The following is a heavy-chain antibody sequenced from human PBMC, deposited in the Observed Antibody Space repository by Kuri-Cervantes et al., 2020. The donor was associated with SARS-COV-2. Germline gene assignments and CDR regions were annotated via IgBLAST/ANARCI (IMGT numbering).Heavy chain of an antibody. CDR3: ARDPHITLIRGGYFDL. J-gene: IGHJ2*01. D-gene: IGHD3-10*01. CDR1: GIICSDYA. V-gene: IGHV3-48*01. Sequence: LKISYAAGGIICSDYAIGCLRQAPEKGLEWVSYISSGSSTIYYADSVKGRFTISRENARNSLYLQVNRLIAEDTAVYYCARDPHITLIRGGYFDLWGRGTLVTVSS. CDR2: ISSGSSTI.